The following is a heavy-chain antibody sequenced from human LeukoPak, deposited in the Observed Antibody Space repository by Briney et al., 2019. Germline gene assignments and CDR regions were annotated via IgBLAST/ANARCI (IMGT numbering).Heavy chain of an antibody. CDR2: MSDHGTYK. V-gene: IGHV3-30*09. J-gene: IGHJ2*01. CDR3: VRDPEMLAEGHFDV. Sequence: GGSLRLSCEGSGYIFSSFAMHWVRQAPGKGLEWVAGMSDHGTYKYYADSVKGRFAISRDDSKHTLYLRLNSLRGEDTAVYYCVRDPEMLAEGHFDVWGRGTLVIVSS. CDR1: GYIFSSFA. D-gene: IGHD5-24*01.